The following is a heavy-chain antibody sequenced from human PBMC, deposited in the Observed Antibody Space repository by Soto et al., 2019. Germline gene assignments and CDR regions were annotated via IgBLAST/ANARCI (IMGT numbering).Heavy chain of an antibody. V-gene: IGHV3-33*01. Sequence: VGSLRLSCAASGFTFSSNGMHWVRQATGKGLEWVAVIWYDGSNKYYADSVKGRFTISRDNSKNTLYLQMNSLRAEDTAVYYCARDQDYGDSSQVDYWGQGTLVTVS. CDR3: ARDQDYGDSSQVDY. J-gene: IGHJ4*02. CDR1: GFTFSSNG. CDR2: IWYDGSNK. D-gene: IGHD4-17*01.